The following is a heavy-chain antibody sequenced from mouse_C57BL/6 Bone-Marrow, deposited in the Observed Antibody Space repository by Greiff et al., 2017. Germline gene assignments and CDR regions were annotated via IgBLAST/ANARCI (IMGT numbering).Heavy chain of an antibody. D-gene: IGHD1-1*01. J-gene: IGHJ2*01. V-gene: IGHV1-55*01. CDR2: IYPGSGST. CDR3: AREGDYGSSYLDY. CDR1: GYTFTSYW. Sequence: VQLQQSGAELVKPGASVKMSCKASGYTFTSYWITWVKQRPGQGLEWIGDIYPGSGSTNYNEKFKSKATLTVDTSSSTAYMQLSSLTSEDSAVYSCAREGDYGSSYLDYWGQGTTLTVSS.